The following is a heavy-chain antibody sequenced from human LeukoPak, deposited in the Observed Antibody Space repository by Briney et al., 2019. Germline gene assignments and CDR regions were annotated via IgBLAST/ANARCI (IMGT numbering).Heavy chain of an antibody. D-gene: IGHD4-17*01. J-gene: IGHJ4*02. Sequence: PGGPLRLSCAASGFTSSSYSMNWVRQAPGKGLEWVSSISSSSYIYYADSVKGRFTISRDNAKNSLYLQMNSLRAEDTAVYYCARDDTVTTWRFSLAAYYFDYWGQGTLVTVSS. CDR1: GFTSSSYS. CDR3: ARDDTVTTWRFSLAAYYFDY. V-gene: IGHV3-21*01. CDR2: ISSSSYI.